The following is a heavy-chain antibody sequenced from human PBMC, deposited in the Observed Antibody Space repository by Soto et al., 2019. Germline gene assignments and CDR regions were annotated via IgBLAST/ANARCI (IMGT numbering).Heavy chain of an antibody. Sequence: QITLKESGPTLVKPTQTLTLTCTFSGFSLSTSGVGVGWIRQPPGKALEWLALIYCDDDKRYSPSLKSRLTITKDTSKNQVVLTMTNMDPVDTATYYCAHRPSYCSGGSCYSGFDYWGQGTLGTVSS. J-gene: IGHJ4*02. CDR2: IYCDDDK. D-gene: IGHD2-15*01. CDR1: GFSLSTSGVG. V-gene: IGHV2-5*02. CDR3: AHRPSYCSGGSCYSGFDY.